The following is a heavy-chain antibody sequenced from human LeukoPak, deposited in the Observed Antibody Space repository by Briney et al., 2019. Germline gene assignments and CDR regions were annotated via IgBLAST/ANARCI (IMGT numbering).Heavy chain of an antibody. Sequence: PGGSLRLSCAASGFTFSTYGIHWVRQAPGKGLEWVAFIRSDGSNEYYADSVKGRFTISRDNSKNSLYLQMNSLRAEDTAVYYCARDGRMVRGVIDYWGQGTLVTVSS. CDR1: GFTFSTYG. CDR3: ARDGRMVRGVIDY. D-gene: IGHD3-10*01. CDR2: IRSDGSNE. J-gene: IGHJ4*02. V-gene: IGHV3-30*02.